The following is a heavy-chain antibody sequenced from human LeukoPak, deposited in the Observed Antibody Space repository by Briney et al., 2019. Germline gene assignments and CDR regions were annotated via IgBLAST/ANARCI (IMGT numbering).Heavy chain of an antibody. CDR2: ISSGGGTT. J-gene: IGHJ4*02. CDR1: GFTFSNYA. V-gene: IGHV3-23*01. D-gene: IGHD6-19*01. Sequence: PGGSLRLSCAASGFTFSNYAMNWVRLAPGEGLEWVSVISSGGGTTYYSDSVKGRFIISRDNSKNTLYLQMNSLRVDDTALYYCAKAGIAVPATPEYCGQGTQVTVSS. CDR3: AKAGIAVPATPEY.